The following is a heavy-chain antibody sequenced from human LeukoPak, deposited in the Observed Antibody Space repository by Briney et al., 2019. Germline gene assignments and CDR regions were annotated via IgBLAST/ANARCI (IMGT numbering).Heavy chain of an antibody. CDR3: ASQLDPYYYYYGMDV. D-gene: IGHD1-1*01. CDR1: GFTVSNNY. Sequence: PGGSLRLPCAASGFTVSNNYMSWVRQAPGKGLEWVSVIYSGGSTYYADSVKGRFTISRDNFKNTLYLQMNSLRAEDTAVYYCASQLDPYYYYYGMDVWGQGTTVTVSS. J-gene: IGHJ6*02. V-gene: IGHV3-53*01. CDR2: IYSGGST.